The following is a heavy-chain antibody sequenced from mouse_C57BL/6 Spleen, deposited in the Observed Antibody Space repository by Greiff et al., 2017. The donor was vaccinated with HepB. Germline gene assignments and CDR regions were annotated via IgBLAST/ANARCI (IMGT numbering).Heavy chain of an antibody. Sequence: DVMLVESGEGLVKPGGSLKLSCAASGFTFSSYAMSWVRQTPEKRLEWVAYISSGGDYIYYADTVKGRFTISRDNARNTLYLQMSSLKSEDTAMYYCTRDRAWYFDVWGTGTTVTVSS. J-gene: IGHJ1*03. V-gene: IGHV5-9-1*02. CDR1: GFTFSSYA. CDR3: TRDRAWYFDV. D-gene: IGHD3-1*01. CDR2: ISSGGDYI.